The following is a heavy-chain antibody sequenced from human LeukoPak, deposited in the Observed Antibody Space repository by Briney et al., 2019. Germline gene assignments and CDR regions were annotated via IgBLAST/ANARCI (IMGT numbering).Heavy chain of an antibody. Sequence: ASVKVSCKASGYTFTGYYMHWVRQAPGQGLEWMGWINPNSGGTNYAQKFQGRVTMTRDTSISTAYMELSRLRSDDTAVYYCARVVTLGYRSGGSCYRPYFDYWGQGTLVTVSS. J-gene: IGHJ4*02. CDR1: GYTFTGYY. V-gene: IGHV1-2*02. D-gene: IGHD2-15*01. CDR3: ARVVTLGYRSGGSCYRPYFDY. CDR2: INPNSGGT.